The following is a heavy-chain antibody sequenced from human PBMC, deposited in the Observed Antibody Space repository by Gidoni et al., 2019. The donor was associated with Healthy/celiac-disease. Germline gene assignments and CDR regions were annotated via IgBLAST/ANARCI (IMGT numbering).Heavy chain of an antibody. CDR1: GGSISSSSYY. V-gene: IGHV4-39*01. J-gene: IGHJ4*02. Sequence: QLQLQESGPGLVKPSETLSPTCTVSGGSISSSSYYWGWIRQPPGKGLEWIGSIYYSGSTYYNPSLKSRVTISVDRSKNQFSLKLSSVTAADTAVYYCARRWTGVFDYWGQGTLVTVSS. CDR3: ARRWTGVFDY. D-gene: IGHD7-27*01. CDR2: IYYSGST.